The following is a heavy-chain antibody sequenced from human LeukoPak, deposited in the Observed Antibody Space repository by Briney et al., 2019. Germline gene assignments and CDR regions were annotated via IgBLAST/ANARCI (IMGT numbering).Heavy chain of an antibody. CDR2: MYSDSTT. CDR3: AREIYCSGGNCYFAF. Sequence: GGSLRLSCAASEFTVSNNYLSWVRQAPGRGLEWVSIMYSDSTTYYADSVKGRFIISRDNSKNTLYLQMNSLRADDTAVYYCAREIYCSGGNCYFAFWGQGTLVTVSS. V-gene: IGHV3-66*01. J-gene: IGHJ4*02. D-gene: IGHD2-15*01. CDR1: EFTVSNNY.